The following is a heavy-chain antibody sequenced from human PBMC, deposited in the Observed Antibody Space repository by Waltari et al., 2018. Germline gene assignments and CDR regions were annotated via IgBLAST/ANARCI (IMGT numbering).Heavy chain of an antibody. D-gene: IGHD7-27*01. Sequence: VQLLESGGGLVQPGGSLRLSCAASGFSFSTYVMNWVRQAPGKGLEWVSSISDAGGIINYADSVKGRFTISRDNSKNTLYLQMNSLRVEDTAVYYCARGSGVDSWGQGTLVTVSS. V-gene: IGHV3-23*01. CDR1: GFSFSTYV. J-gene: IGHJ4*02. CDR2: ISDAGGII. CDR3: ARGSGVDS.